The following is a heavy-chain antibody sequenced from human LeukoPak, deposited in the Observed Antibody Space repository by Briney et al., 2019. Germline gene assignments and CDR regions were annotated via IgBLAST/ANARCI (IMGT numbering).Heavy chain of an antibody. J-gene: IGHJ4*02. Sequence: SETLSLTCTVSGGSISSYYWSWIRQPPGKGLKWIGYIYYSGSTNYNPSLKSRVTISVDTSKNQFSLKLSSVTAADTAVYYCARVAYDYDSSGSYYFDYWGQGTLVTASS. D-gene: IGHD3-22*01. CDR2: IYYSGST. CDR3: ARVAYDYDSSGSYYFDY. CDR1: GGSISSYY. V-gene: IGHV4-59*01.